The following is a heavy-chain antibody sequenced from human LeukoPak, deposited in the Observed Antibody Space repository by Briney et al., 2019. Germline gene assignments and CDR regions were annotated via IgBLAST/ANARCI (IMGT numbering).Heavy chain of an antibody. CDR2: INPNSGGT. Sequence: GASVKVSCKASGYTFTCYYMHWVRQAPGQGVEWMGRINPNSGGTNNAQKFQGRVTMNRDTSISTAYRELTRLRSDDTAVYYCAKGFDTYYYDSSGYLWGQGTLVTVSS. D-gene: IGHD3-22*01. CDR1: GYTFTCYY. CDR3: AKGFDTYYYDSSGYL. V-gene: IGHV1-2*06. J-gene: IGHJ4*02.